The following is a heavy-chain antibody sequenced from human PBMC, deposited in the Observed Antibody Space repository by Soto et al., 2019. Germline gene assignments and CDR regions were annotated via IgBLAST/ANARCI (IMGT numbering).Heavy chain of an antibody. V-gene: IGHV3-30-3*01. Sequence: QVQLVESGGGVVQPGRSLRLSCAASGFTFSSYAMHWVRQAPGKGLEWVAVISYDGSNKYYADSVKGRFTISRDNSKNTLYLQMNSLRAEDTAVYYCAREVRQWSTSYYYGMDVWGQGTTVTVSS. CDR3: AREVRQWSTSYYYGMDV. D-gene: IGHD6-19*01. J-gene: IGHJ6*02. CDR1: GFTFSSYA. CDR2: ISYDGSNK.